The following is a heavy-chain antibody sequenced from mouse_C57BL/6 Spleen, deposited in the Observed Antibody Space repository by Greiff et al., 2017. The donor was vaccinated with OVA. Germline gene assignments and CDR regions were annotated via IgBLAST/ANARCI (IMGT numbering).Heavy chain of an antibody. Sequence: QVQLQQPGAELVKPGASVKLSCKASGSTFTSYWMHWVKQRPGQGLEWIGMIHPNSGSTNYNEKVKSKATLTVDKSSSTAYMQLISLTSEDTAVYNCAKWVYNEYGIDYWGQGTSLTVSS. D-gene: IGHD2-4*01. CDR2: IHPNSGST. CDR1: GSTFTSYW. J-gene: IGHJ2*02. CDR3: AKWVYNEYGIDY. V-gene: IGHV1-64*01.